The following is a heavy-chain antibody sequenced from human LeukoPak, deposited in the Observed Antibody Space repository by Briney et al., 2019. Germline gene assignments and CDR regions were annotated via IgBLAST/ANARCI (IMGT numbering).Heavy chain of an antibody. D-gene: IGHD3-10*01. J-gene: IGHJ6*02. CDR3: AGVLLWFGLPDGMDV. V-gene: IGHV4-34*01. CDR1: GGSFSGYY. Sequence: NSSETLSLTCAVYGGSFSGYYWSWIRQPPGKGLGWIGEINHSGSTNSNPSLKSRVTISVDTSKNQFSLRLSSVTAADTAVYYCAGVLLWFGLPDGMDVWGQGTTVTVSS. CDR2: INHSGST.